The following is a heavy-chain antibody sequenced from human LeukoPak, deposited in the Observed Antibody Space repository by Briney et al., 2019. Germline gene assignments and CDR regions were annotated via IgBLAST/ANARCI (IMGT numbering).Heavy chain of an antibody. CDR3: ARERPYDTSGYYPFDY. J-gene: IGHJ4*02. CDR2: IYNGGSA. D-gene: IGHD3-22*01. Sequence: PGGSLRLSCAASGVTVSTNHMSWVRQAPGKGLEWVSVIYNGGSAYYADSVKGRFTISRDNSKNTLYLQMNSLRAEDTAVYYCARERPYDTSGYYPFDYWGQGTLVIVSS. V-gene: IGHV3-66*01. CDR1: GVTVSTNH.